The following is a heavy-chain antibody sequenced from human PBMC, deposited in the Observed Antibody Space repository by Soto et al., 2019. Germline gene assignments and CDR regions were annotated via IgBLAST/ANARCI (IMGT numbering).Heavy chain of an antibody. CDR2: IYYSGST. J-gene: IGHJ5*02. Sequence: SETLSLTCTVSGGSISSSSYYWGWIRQPPGKGLEWIGSIYYSGSTYYNPSLKSRVTISVDTSKNQLSLKLSSVTAADTAVYYCARRSIAARHGGWFDPWGQETLVTVSS. D-gene: IGHD6-6*01. CDR3: ARRSIAARHGGWFDP. V-gene: IGHV4-39*01. CDR1: GGSISSSSYY.